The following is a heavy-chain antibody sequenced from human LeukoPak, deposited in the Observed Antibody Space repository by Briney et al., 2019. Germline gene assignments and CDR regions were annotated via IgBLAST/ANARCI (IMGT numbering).Heavy chain of an antibody. V-gene: IGHV3-53*01. Sequence: AGGSLRLSCAASGFSVTSNYMSWVRQAPGKGLEWVSVTYSGGTTYYADSVKGRFTISRDTSKNTVYLQMNSRSAEDTAVYYCARDYRYYADWGQGTLVTVSS. J-gene: IGHJ4*02. D-gene: IGHD3-16*02. CDR2: TYSGGTT. CDR1: GFSVTSNY. CDR3: ARDYRYYAD.